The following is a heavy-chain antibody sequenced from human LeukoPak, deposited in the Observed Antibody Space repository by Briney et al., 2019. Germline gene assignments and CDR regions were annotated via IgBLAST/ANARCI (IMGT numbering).Heavy chain of an antibody. CDR3: ACGDYDTYWYFDL. CDR1: GGSISSGSYY. V-gene: IGHV4-61*02. Sequence: SQTLSLTCTVSGGSISSGSYYWSWIRQPAGKGLEWIGRIYTSGSTNYNPSLKSRVTISVDTSKNQFSLKLSSVTAADTAVYYCACGDYDTYWYFDLWGRGTLVTVSS. J-gene: IGHJ2*01. CDR2: IYTSGST. D-gene: IGHD4-17*01.